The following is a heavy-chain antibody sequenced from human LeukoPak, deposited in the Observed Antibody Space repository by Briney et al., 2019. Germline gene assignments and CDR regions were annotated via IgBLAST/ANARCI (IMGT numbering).Heavy chain of an antibody. CDR2: MYSTGST. D-gene: IGHD1-26*01. V-gene: IGHV4-39*07. Sequence: SETLSLTCTVSGGSISSSSYYWGWIRQPPGRGLEWIGSMYSTGSTYYNPSLKSRVTIAVDTSKNQFSLKLTSVSAVDTAVYFCARGGSYTMVKNYWGQGTLVTVSS. J-gene: IGHJ4*02. CDR3: ARGGSYTMVKNY. CDR1: GGSISSSSYY.